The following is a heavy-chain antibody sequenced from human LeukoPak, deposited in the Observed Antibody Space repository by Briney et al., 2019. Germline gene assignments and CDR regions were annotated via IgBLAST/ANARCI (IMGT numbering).Heavy chain of an antibody. D-gene: IGHD3-22*01. Sequence: PGGSLRLSCAASGFTFSSNGMRWVRQAPGKGLEWVSAISGSGGSTYYADSVKGRFTISRDNSKNTLYLQMNSLRAEDTAVYYCAKDPPYDSSGYYYGPDAFDIWGQGTMVTVSS. V-gene: IGHV3-23*01. CDR2: ISGSGGST. J-gene: IGHJ3*02. CDR3: AKDPPYDSSGYYYGPDAFDI. CDR1: GFTFSSNG.